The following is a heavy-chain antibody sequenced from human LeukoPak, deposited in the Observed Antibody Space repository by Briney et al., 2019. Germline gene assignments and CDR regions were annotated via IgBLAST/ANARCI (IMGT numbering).Heavy chain of an antibody. J-gene: IGHJ1*01. CDR2: IYSGGST. CDR1: GFTVSSNY. V-gene: IGHV3-66*01. Sequence: GGSLRLSCAASGFTVSSNYMSWVRRAPGKGLEWVSVIYSGGSTYYADSVKGRFTISRDNSKNTLYLQMNSLRAEDTAVYYCANTYSSSWSEYFQHWGQGTLVTVSS. CDR3: ANTYSSSWSEYFQH. D-gene: IGHD6-13*01.